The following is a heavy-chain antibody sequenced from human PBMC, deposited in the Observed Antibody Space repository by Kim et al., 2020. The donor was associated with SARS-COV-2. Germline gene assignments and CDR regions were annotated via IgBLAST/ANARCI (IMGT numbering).Heavy chain of an antibody. V-gene: IGHV3-33*01. J-gene: IGHJ4*02. Sequence: YAAAVKGRFTITRYNSKNTLYLQMNSLRAEDTAVDYCARDLPGTAMVPDYWGQGTLVTVPS. CDR3: ARDLPGTAMVPDY. D-gene: IGHD5-18*01.